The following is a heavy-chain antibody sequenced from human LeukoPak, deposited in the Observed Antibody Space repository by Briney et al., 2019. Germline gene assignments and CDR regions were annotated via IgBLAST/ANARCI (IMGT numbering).Heavy chain of an antibody. Sequence: ASVKVSCKASGYTFTSYGISWVRQAPGQGLEWMGWISAYNGNTNYAQKPQGRVTMTTDTSTSTAYMELRSLRSDDTAVYYCARDSHYDFWSGLWFDPWGQGTLVTVSS. V-gene: IGHV1-18*01. D-gene: IGHD3-3*01. CDR1: GYTFTSYG. J-gene: IGHJ5*02. CDR2: ISAYNGNT. CDR3: ARDSHYDFWSGLWFDP.